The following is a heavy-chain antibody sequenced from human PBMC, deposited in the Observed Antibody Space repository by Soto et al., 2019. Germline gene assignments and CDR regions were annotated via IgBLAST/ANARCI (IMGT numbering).Heavy chain of an antibody. Sequence: SQTLSLTCAISGDSVSSNSAAWNWIRQSPSRGLEWLGRTYYRSKWYNDYAVSVKSRITINPDTSKNQFYLHLKSVTAADTAVYFCARVDRVVTYYFDYWGRGTLVTVSS. CDR1: GDSVSSNSAA. CDR3: ARVDRVVTYYFDY. D-gene: IGHD2-21*02. CDR2: TYYRSKWYN. V-gene: IGHV6-1*01. J-gene: IGHJ4*02.